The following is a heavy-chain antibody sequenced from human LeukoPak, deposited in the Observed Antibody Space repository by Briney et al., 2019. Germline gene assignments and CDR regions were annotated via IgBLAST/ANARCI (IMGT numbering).Heavy chain of an antibody. V-gene: IGHV3-23*01. CDR3: AKDGIRGGFDC. J-gene: IGHJ4*02. D-gene: IGHD3-10*01. CDR1: RVTFRGYA. Sequence: VGSLRLSPAASRVTFRGYALSCGPEAPGQGLEWGSAISGSGGSTYYADSVKGRFTISRDNSKNPLYLQMNSLRAEDTAVYYFAKDGIRGGFDCWGQGAQVADPS. CDR2: ISGSGGST.